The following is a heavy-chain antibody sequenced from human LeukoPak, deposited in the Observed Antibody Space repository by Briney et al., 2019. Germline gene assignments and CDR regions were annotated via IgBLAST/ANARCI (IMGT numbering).Heavy chain of an antibody. CDR2: IGTAGDT. V-gene: IGHV3-13*01. CDR1: GFTFSDYD. Sequence: PGGSLRLSCAASGFTFSDYDMHWVRQATRKGLEWVSAIGTAGDTYYTGSVKGRFTISRENAKNSLYLQMNSLGAGDTAVYYCARVAKERVGGVYYFDYWGQGTLVTVSS. D-gene: IGHD1-1*01. J-gene: IGHJ4*02. CDR3: ARVAKERVGGVYYFDY.